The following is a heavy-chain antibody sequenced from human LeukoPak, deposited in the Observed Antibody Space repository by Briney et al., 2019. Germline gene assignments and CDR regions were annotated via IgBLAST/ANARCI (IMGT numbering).Heavy chain of an antibody. Sequence: GGSLRLSCAASGFTFSSYGMHWVRQAPGKGLEWVAFIRYDGSNKYYADSVKSRFTISRDNSKNTLYLQMNSLRAEDTAVYYCAKDLLQAADYWGQGTLVTVSS. J-gene: IGHJ4*02. CDR3: AKDLLQAADY. V-gene: IGHV3-30*02. CDR2: IRYDGSNK. D-gene: IGHD5-24*01. CDR1: GFTFSSYG.